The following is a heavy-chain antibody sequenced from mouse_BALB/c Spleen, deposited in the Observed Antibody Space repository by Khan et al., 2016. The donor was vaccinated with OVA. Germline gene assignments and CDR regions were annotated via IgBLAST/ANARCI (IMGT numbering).Heavy chain of an antibody. CDR1: GDSITRGY. D-gene: IGHD2-4*01. CDR2: ISSSGNT. V-gene: IGHV3-8*02. Sequence: EVQLQESGPSLVKPSQTLSLTCSVTGDSITRGYLNWIRKFPGNKLDYIGYISSSGNTSCNPSLISRISITRDTSTNQYYLQLKSVTAEDTDTYYCAWELRGFAYWGQGTLVTVSA. J-gene: IGHJ3*01. CDR3: AWELRGFAY.